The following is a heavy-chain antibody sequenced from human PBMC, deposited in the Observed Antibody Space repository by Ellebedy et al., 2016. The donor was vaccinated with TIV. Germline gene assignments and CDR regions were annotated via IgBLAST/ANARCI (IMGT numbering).Heavy chain of an antibody. D-gene: IGHD3-22*01. J-gene: IGHJ4*02. CDR2: ISGSGGST. CDR1: GFTFSSYA. CDR3: AKESYNPEEIPRYYDSSGYFDY. Sequence: GGSLRLSXAASGFTFSSYAMSWVRQAPGKGLEWVSAISGSGGSTYYADSVKGRFTISRDNSKNTLYLQMNSLRAEDTAVYYCAKESYNPEEIPRYYDSSGYFDYWGQGTLVTVSS. V-gene: IGHV3-23*01.